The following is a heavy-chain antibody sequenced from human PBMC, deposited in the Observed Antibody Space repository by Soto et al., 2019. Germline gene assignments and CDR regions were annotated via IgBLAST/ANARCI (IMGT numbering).Heavy chain of an antibody. CDR1: GFTVSSNY. D-gene: IGHD4-17*01. Sequence: GGSLSLSCAASGFTVSSNYMSGVRQAPGKGLEWVSVIYTGGSTYYADSVKGRFTISRDNSKNTLYPQMNSLRAEDTAVYYCARQTTVVTIDAFDIWGQGTMVTVSS. V-gene: IGHV3-53*01. CDR3: ARQTTVVTIDAFDI. CDR2: IYTGGST. J-gene: IGHJ3*02.